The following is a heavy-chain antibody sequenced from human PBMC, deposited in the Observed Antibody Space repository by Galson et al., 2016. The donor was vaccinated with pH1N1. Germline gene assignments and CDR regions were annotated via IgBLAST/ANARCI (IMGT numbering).Heavy chain of an antibody. V-gene: IGHV6-1*01. CDR1: GDSVSSHISA. Sequence: CAISGDSVSSHISAWTWLRQSPSRGLEWLGRTYYRARWYNNYGVSVAGRISITPDTAKNQFSLQLKSVNPEDTAVYFCARWDHSASYIDVWGRGTLVTVSS. D-gene: IGHD3-10*01. CDR3: ARWDHSASYIDV. CDR2: TYYRARWYN. J-gene: IGHJ4*02.